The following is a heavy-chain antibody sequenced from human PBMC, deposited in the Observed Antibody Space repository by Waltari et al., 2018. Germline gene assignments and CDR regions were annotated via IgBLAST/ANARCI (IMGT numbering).Heavy chain of an antibody. CDR1: GYTFSDYS. CDR2: ISGYNGHT. D-gene: IGHD3-3*01. CDR3: ARTDSITVFGVVVN. J-gene: IGHJ4*02. V-gene: IGHV1-18*01. Sequence: QVQLVQSGAEVKKPGASVRVSCKASGYTFSDYSITWVRQAPGQGLEWMGWISGYNGHTNYAEKVQGRVTMTTDTSTNTVYMELRSLTSDDTAVYYCARTDSITVFGVVVNWGQGTLVTVSS.